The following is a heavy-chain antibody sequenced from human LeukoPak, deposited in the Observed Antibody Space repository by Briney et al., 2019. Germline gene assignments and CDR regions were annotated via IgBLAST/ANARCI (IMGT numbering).Heavy chain of an antibody. J-gene: IGHJ4*02. Sequence: PGGSLRLSCAASGFTLSSYAMTWVRQAPGKGLEWVSTWSSTNTYYADSVKGRFTISRDNSKNTLYVQMNSLRAEDTAVYFCAKAEVGSAWIYEYWGQGILVTVSS. CDR3: AKAEVGSAWIYEY. V-gene: IGHV3-23*01. CDR2: WSSTNT. D-gene: IGHD5-12*01. CDR1: GFTLSSYA.